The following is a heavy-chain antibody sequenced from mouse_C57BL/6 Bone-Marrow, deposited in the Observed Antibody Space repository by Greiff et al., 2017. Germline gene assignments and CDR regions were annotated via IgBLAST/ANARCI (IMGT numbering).Heavy chain of an antibody. CDR1: GYTFTSYW. J-gene: IGHJ3*01. D-gene: IGHD2-2*01. CDR3: ALYYGYGPFSFAY. Sequence: VQLQQPGAELVRPGTSVKLSCKASGYTFTSYWMHWVKQRPGQGLEWIGVIDPSDSYTNYNQKFKGKATLTVDTSSSAAYMQLSSLTSEDSAVYYCALYYGYGPFSFAYWGQGTLVTVSA. CDR2: IDPSDSYT. V-gene: IGHV1-59*01.